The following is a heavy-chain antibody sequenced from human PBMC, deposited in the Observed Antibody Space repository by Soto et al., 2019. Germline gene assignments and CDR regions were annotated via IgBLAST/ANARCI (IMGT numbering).Heavy chain of an antibody. CDR2: INHSGST. CDR3: ARAGKAVAGVSYYYYYMDV. Sequence: SETLSLTCAVYGGSFSGYYWSWIRQPPGKGLEWIGEINHSGSTNYNPSLKSRVTISVDTSKNQFSLKLSSVTAADTAVYYCARAGKAVAGVSYYYYYMDVWGKGTTVTVSS. V-gene: IGHV4-34*01. D-gene: IGHD6-19*01. CDR1: GGSFSGYY. J-gene: IGHJ6*03.